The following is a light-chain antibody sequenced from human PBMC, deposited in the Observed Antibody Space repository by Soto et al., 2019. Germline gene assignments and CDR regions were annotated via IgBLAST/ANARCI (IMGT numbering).Light chain of an antibody. Sequence: QSALTQPASVSGSPGQSITISCTGTSSDVGGYNYVSWYQQHPGKAPKLMIYDVSNRPSGVSNRFSGSKSGNTASLTISGLQAEDEADYYCSSYPSSSTRVFGGGTKHTVL. CDR2: DVS. J-gene: IGLJ2*01. CDR1: SSDVGGYNY. CDR3: SSYPSSSTRV. V-gene: IGLV2-14*01.